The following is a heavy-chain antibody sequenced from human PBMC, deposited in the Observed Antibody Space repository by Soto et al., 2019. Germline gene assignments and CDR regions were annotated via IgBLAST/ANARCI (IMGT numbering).Heavy chain of an antibody. J-gene: IGHJ4*02. CDR3: DREASVLIPAAQPSRFDS. D-gene: IGHD2-2*01. CDR2: ISPYSGYT. V-gene: IGHV1-18*01. CDR1: GYSLMKYG. Sequence: QVQLVQSGPEMKKPGASVKVSCKGFGYSLMKYGINWVRQAPGQGLEWVGWISPYSGYTHSAQKFHGRLTLTTDTAASTAYMELRILRSADTDLYYCDREASVLIPAAQPSRFDSWGQGTLVTVSS.